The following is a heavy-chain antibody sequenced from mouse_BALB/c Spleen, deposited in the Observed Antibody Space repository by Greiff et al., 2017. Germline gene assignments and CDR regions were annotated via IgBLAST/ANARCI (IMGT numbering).Heavy chain of an antibody. V-gene: IGHV1-82*01. Sequence: QVQLQQSGPELVKPGASVKISCKASGYAFSSSWMNWVKQRPGQGLEWIGRIYPGDGDTNYNGKFKGKATLTADKSSSTAYMQLSSLTSVDSAVYFCARLGYYGSGVYAMDYWGQGTSVTVSS. J-gene: IGHJ4*01. D-gene: IGHD1-1*01. CDR2: IYPGDGDT. CDR3: ARLGYYGSGVYAMDY. CDR1: GYAFSSSW.